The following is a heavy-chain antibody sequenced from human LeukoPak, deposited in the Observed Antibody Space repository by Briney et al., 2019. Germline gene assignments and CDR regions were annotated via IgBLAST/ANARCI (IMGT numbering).Heavy chain of an antibody. CDR1: GFTLSAYG. Sequence: GGSLRLSCAASGFTLSAYGMYWVRQAPGKGLEWVAVTSYDGSNNKYTDSVKGRFTISRDNSKNALYLQMNSLRAEDTAVYYCAKGVGGSANYYYMDVWGKGTTVTVSS. J-gene: IGHJ6*03. CDR2: TSYDGSNN. D-gene: IGHD3-10*01. CDR3: AKGVGGSANYYYMDV. V-gene: IGHV3-30*18.